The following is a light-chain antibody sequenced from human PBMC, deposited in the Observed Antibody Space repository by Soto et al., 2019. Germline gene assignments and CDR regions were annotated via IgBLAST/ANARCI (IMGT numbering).Light chain of an antibody. CDR2: RAS. CDR1: QSVSSN. J-gene: IGKJ1*01. CDR3: QQYNNWPWT. V-gene: IGKV3D-15*01. Sequence: EIVMTQSPATLSVSPGERATLSCRASQSVSSNLDWYQQKPGQAPRLLIYRASTRATGIPARFSGSGSGTEFTLTISSVQSEDFAVYYCQQYNNWPWTFGQGTKVEI.